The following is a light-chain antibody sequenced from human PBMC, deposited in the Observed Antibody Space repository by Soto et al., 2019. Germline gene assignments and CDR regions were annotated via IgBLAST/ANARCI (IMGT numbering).Light chain of an antibody. CDR2: EVS. CDR1: SSDVGGYNY. V-gene: IGLV2-14*01. CDR3: SSYTTSSTLYV. Sequence: QSALTQPASVSGSPGQSITISCTGTSSDVGGYNYVSWYQQHPGKAPKLMIYEVSNRPSGVSNRFSGSKSGYTASLTISGLQAEDEADYYCSSYTTSSTLYVFGSGTKVTAL. J-gene: IGLJ1*01.